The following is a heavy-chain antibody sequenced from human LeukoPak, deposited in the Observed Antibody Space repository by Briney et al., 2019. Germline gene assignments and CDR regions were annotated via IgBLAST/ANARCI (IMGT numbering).Heavy chain of an antibody. CDR2: IWYDGSNK. J-gene: IGHJ4*02. D-gene: IGHD4-17*01. CDR1: GFTFSSYA. V-gene: IGHV3-33*08. CDR3: ARDKLPAVTSGLDY. Sequence: PGRSLRLSCAASGFTFSSYAMHWVRQAPGKGLEWVAVIWYDGSNKYYADSVKGRFTISRDNSKNTLYLQMNSLRAEDTAVYYCARDKLPAVTSGLDYWGQGTLVTVSS.